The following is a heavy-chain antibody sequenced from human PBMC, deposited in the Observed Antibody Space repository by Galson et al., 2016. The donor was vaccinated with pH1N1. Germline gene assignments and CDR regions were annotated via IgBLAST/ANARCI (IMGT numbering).Heavy chain of an antibody. CDR3: AKDRYFDTSGYYFESYY. D-gene: IGHD3-22*01. CDR2: INPMGGITPIVKTS. J-gene: IGHJ4*02. CDR1: GGTFGSYG. Sequence: SVKVSCKASGGTFGSYGISWVRQAPGQGLEWMGGINPMGGITPIVKTSNYAHKFQGRVTITADESRSTAYMELRSLRSEDTAIYYCAKDRYFDTSGYYFESYYWGQGTLVTVSS. V-gene: IGHV1-69*13.